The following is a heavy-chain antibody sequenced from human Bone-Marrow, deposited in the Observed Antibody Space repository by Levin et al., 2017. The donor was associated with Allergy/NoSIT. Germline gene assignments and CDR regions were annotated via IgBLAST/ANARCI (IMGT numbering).Heavy chain of an antibody. D-gene: IGHD3-3*01. CDR3: ARGYYEYWSGYYGVGYFDF. J-gene: IGHJ4*02. V-gene: IGHV4-38-2*01. Sequence: PGGSLRLSCAVSGFSISSGYYWGWIRQPPGKGLEWIGSIYETGRTYHNPSLKSRLTISVDKSANQFSLKLSSVTAADTAVYYCARGYYEYWSGYYGVGYFDFWGQGTLVTVSS. CDR2: IYETGRT. CDR1: GFSISSGYY.